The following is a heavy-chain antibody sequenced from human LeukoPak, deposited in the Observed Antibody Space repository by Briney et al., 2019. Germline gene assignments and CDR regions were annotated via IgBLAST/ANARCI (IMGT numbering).Heavy chain of an antibody. V-gene: IGHV5-51*01. D-gene: IGHD6-19*01. CDR2: IYAGDSDT. CDR1: GYTFTNYW. CDR3: ARTAVAGTYHYGMDV. J-gene: IGHJ6*02. Sequence: GESLKISCKGSGYTFTNYWIGWVRQMPAKGLEWMGIIYAGDSDTRYNPSFEGQVTISADKSTSTAYLQWNSLKASDAATYYCARTAVAGTYHYGMDVWGQGTTVTVSS.